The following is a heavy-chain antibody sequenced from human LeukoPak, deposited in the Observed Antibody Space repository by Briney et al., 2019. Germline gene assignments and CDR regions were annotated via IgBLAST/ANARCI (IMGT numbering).Heavy chain of an antibody. J-gene: IGHJ5*02. CDR3: ARDHGYCSSTTCYGVTGWFDL. CDR1: GFTFRSYT. D-gene: IGHD2-2*01. CDR2: ISKSSTYI. V-gene: IGHV3-21*01. Sequence: GGSLRLSCAASGFTFRSYTMNWVRQAPGKGLEWVSAISKSSTYIHYADSVKGRFTISRDNAKNSLYLQVSSLRAEDTAVYYCARDHGYCSSTTCYGVTGWFDLWGQGTLVTVSS.